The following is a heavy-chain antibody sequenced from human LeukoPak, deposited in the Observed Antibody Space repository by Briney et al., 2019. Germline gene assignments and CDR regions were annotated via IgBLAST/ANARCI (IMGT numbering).Heavy chain of an antibody. CDR3: ARECGVDFYIDV. V-gene: IGHV1-18*01. CDR2: ISGHNGDT. J-gene: IGHJ6*03. D-gene: IGHD3-3*01. CDR1: GYTFTNCG. Sequence: GASVKVSCKASGYTFTNCGVSWVRQAPGQGLEWMGWISGHNGDTNYAQRFQGRVAMTTDTSTSTAYMELRTLRSDDTAVYFCARECGVDFYIDVWGKGTTVTVSS.